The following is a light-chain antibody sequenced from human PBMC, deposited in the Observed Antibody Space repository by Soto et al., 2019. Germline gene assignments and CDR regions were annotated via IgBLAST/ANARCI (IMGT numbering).Light chain of an antibody. CDR2: DVS. V-gene: IGLV2-14*01. CDR3: NSYPSSSTYV. CDR1: SSDVGGYNY. J-gene: IGLJ1*01. Sequence: QSALTQPASVSGSPGQSITISCTGTSSDVGGYNYVSWYQQHPGNAPKLMIYDVSNRPSGGSNRFSGSKSGNTASLTISGLQAEDEADYYCNSYPSSSTYVFGTGTKLTVL.